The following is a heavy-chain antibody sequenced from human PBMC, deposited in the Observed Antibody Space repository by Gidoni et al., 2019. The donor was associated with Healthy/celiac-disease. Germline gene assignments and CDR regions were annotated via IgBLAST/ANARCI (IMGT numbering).Heavy chain of an antibody. J-gene: IGHJ5*02. CDR3: AREGRWELLLSDHNWFDP. Sequence: QVQLVQSGAEVKKPGASVKVSCTASGYTFTSSYMHWVRQAPGQGLEWMGIINPSGGSTSYAQKFQGRVTMTRDTSTSTVYMELSSLRSEDTAVYYCAREGRWELLLSDHNWFDPWGQGTLVTVSS. V-gene: IGHV1-46*01. D-gene: IGHD1-26*01. CDR2: INPSGGST. CDR1: GYTFTSSY.